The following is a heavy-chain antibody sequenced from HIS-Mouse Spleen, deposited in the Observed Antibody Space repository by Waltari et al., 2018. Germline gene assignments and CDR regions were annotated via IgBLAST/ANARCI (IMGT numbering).Heavy chain of an antibody. V-gene: IGHV4-39*07. CDR2: ISYSGST. D-gene: IGHD6-13*01. J-gene: IGHJ2*01. CDR1: GCSISSSSYY. Sequence: QLQLQESGPGLVKPSETLSLTSTVSGCSISSSSYYWGWIRQPPGKGLEWIGSISYSGSTYYNPSLKSRVTISVDTSKNQFSLKLSSVTAADTAVYYCAREIPYSSSWYDWYFDLWGRGTLVTVSS. CDR3: AREIPYSSSWYDWYFDL.